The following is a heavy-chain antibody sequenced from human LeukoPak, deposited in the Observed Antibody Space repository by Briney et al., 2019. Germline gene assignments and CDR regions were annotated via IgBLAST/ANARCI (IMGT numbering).Heavy chain of an antibody. V-gene: IGHV4-39*01. Sequence: SETLSLTCTVSGGSISSSSYYWGWIRQPPGKGLEWIGSIYYSGSTYYNPSLKSRVTISVDTSKNQFSLKLSSVTAADTAVYYCARGGYYYDSSGYYKRRGYFDYWGQGTLVTVSS. CDR1: GGSISSSSYY. J-gene: IGHJ4*02. CDR3: ARGGYYYDSSGYYKRRGYFDY. CDR2: IYYSGST. D-gene: IGHD3-22*01.